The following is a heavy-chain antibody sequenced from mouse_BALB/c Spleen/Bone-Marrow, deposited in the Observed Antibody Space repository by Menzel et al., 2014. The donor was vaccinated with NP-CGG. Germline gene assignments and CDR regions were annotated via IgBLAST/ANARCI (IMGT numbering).Heavy chain of an antibody. Sequence: VQFQESGAELVEPGVSVKLSCKASGYTFTNYYMYWVKQRPGQDLEWIGEINPSNGGTNFNEKFKSKATLTVDKSSSTAYMQLSSLTSEDTAVYYCTTLGRFAYWGQGTLVTISA. CDR3: TTLGRFAY. V-gene: IGHV1S16*01. CDR2: INPSNGGT. J-gene: IGHJ3*01. CDR1: GYTFTNYY. D-gene: IGHD4-1*01.